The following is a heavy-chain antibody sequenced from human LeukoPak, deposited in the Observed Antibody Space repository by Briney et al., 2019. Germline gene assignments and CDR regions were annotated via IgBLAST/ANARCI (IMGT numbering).Heavy chain of an antibody. D-gene: IGHD3-9*01. Sequence: SQTLSLTCAISGDSVSSNSAAWNWIRQSPSRGLEWLGRTYYRSKWYNDYAVSVKSRITINPDTSKNQFSLQLNSVTPEDTAVYYCARAPGLRYFDWLLYPKTIYFDYWGQGTLVTVSS. CDR3: ARAPGLRYFDWLLYPKTIYFDY. CDR2: TYYRSKWYN. V-gene: IGHV6-1*01. J-gene: IGHJ4*02. CDR1: GDSVSSNSAA.